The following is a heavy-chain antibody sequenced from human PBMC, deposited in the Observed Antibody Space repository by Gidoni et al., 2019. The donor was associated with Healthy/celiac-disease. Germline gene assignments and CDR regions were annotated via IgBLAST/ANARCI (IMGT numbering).Heavy chain of an antibody. D-gene: IGHD2-21*02. J-gene: IGHJ4*02. CDR2: AYNGNT. CDR3: ARLYCGGDCYFDY. V-gene: IGHV1-18*01. Sequence: AYNGNTNYAQKLQGRVTMTTDTSTSTAYMELRSLRSDDTAVYYCARLYCGGDCYFDYWGQGTLVTVSS.